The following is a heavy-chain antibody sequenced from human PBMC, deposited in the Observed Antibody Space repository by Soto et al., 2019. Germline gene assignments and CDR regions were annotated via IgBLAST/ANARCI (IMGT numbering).Heavy chain of an antibody. V-gene: IGHV1-3*01. J-gene: IGHJ6*02. CDR2: INAGNGNT. Sequence: GXSVKVSCKASVYTFTSYAMHWVRQAPGQSLEWMGWINAGNGNTKYSQKFQGRVTITRDTSASTAYMELSSLRSEDTAVYYCASPKGYCSSTSCYTGDYYYYGMDAWGQGTTVTVSS. CDR3: ASPKGYCSSTSCYTGDYYYYGMDA. D-gene: IGHD2-2*02. CDR1: VYTFTSYA.